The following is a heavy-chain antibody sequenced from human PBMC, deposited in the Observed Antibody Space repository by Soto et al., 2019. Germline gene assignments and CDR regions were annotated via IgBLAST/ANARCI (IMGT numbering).Heavy chain of an antibody. CDR3: ARGVHYDFWRGYTPPHNWFDP. CDR1: GGSFSGNY. J-gene: IGHJ5*02. Sequence: SETLSLTCGVYGGSFSGNYWSWIRQPPGKGLEWIGYIYYSGSTYYNPSLKSRVTISVDTSKNQFSLKLSSVTAADTAVYYCARGVHYDFWRGYTPPHNWFDPWGQGTLVTVSS. D-gene: IGHD3-3*01. CDR2: IYYSGST. V-gene: IGHV4-34*09.